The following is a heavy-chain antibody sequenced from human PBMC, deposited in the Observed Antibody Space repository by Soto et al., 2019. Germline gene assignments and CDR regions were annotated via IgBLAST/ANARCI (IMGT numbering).Heavy chain of an antibody. CDR3: AKVMARELRTWTYYYYGMDV. CDR2: ISGSGGST. J-gene: IGHJ6*02. CDR1: GFTFSSYA. D-gene: IGHD1-26*01. Sequence: GGSLRLSCAASGFTFSSYAMSWVRQAPGKGLEWVSAISGSGGSTYYADSVKGRFTISRDNSKNTLYLQMNSLRAEDTAVYYCAKVMARELRTWTYYYYGMDVWGQGTTVTVSS. V-gene: IGHV3-23*01.